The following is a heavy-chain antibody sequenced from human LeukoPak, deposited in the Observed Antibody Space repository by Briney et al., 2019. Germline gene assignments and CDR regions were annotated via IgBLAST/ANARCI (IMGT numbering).Heavy chain of an antibody. V-gene: IGHV4-59*01. CDR3: AREVRVGLSGYFDWLSSSRWFDP. CDR1: GGSISSYY. D-gene: IGHD3-9*01. J-gene: IGHJ5*02. Sequence: SETLSLTCTVSGGSISSYYWSWIRQPPGKGLEWIGYIYYSGSTNYNPSLKSRVTISVDTSKNQFSLKLTSVTAADTAVYYCAREVRVGLSGYFDWLSSSRWFDPWGQGTLVTVSS. CDR2: IYYSGST.